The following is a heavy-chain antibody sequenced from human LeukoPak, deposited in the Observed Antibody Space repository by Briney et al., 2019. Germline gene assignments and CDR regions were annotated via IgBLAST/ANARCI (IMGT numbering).Heavy chain of an antibody. CDR3: ARDMVVGGWLQPFDY. CDR2: INPNSGGT. Sequence: ASVKVSCKASGYTFTGYYMHWVRQAPGQGLEWMGWINPNSGGTNYAQKFQGRVTMTRDTSISTAYMELSRLRSDDTAVYYCARDMVVGGWLQPFDYWGQGTLVTVSS. CDR1: GYTFTGYY. J-gene: IGHJ4*02. D-gene: IGHD5-24*01. V-gene: IGHV1-2*02.